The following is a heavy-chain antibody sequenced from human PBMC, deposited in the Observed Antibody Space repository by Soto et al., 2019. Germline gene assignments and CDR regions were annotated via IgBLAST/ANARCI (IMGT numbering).Heavy chain of an antibody. J-gene: IGHJ3*02. CDR3: ATRALYSSGWPPHPDAFDI. CDR2: INAGNGNT. CDR1: GYTFTSYA. D-gene: IGHD6-19*01. Sequence: ASVKVSCKASGYTFTSYAMHWVRQAPGQRLEWMGWINAGNGNTKYSQKFQGRVTMTRDTSASTAYMELSSLRSEDTAVYYCATRALYSSGWPPHPDAFDIWGQGTMVTVSS. V-gene: IGHV1-3*01.